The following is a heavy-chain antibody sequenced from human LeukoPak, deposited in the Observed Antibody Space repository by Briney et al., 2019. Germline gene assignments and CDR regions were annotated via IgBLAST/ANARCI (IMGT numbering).Heavy chain of an antibody. CDR2: IYHSGST. J-gene: IGHJ4*02. Sequence: SETLSLTCAVSGGSISSGGYSWSWIRQTPGKGREWIGYIYHSGSTYYNPSLKSRVTISVDRSKNQFSLKLSSVTAADTAVYYCARTTYYDILIDYWGQGTLVTVSS. V-gene: IGHV4-30-2*01. CDR3: ARTTYYDILIDY. D-gene: IGHD3-9*01. CDR1: GGSISSGGYS.